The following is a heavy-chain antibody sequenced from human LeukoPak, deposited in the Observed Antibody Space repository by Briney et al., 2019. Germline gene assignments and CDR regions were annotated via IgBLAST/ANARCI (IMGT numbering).Heavy chain of an antibody. V-gene: IGHV4-34*01. CDR1: GGSISSYY. Sequence: PSETLSLTCTVSGGSISSYYWSWIRQPPGKGLEWIGEINHSGSTNYNPSLKSRVTISVDTSKNQFSLKLSSVTAADTAVYYCASTYYDSNAFDIWGQGTMVTVSS. D-gene: IGHD3-22*01. CDR2: INHSGST. CDR3: ASTYYDSNAFDI. J-gene: IGHJ3*02.